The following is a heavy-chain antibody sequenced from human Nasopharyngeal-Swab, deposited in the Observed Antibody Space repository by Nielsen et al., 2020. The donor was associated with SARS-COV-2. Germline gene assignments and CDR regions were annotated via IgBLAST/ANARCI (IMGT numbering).Heavy chain of an antibody. Sequence: WIRQPPGKGLEWIGSIYYSGSTYYNPSLKSRVTISVDTSKNQFSLKLSSVTAAGTAVYYCASGEENNWFDPWGQGTLVTVSS. CDR2: IYYSGST. D-gene: IGHD3-10*01. V-gene: IGHV4-39*07. CDR3: ASGEENNWFDP. J-gene: IGHJ5*02.